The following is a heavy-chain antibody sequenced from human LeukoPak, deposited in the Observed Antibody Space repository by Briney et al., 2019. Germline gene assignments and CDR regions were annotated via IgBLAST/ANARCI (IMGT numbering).Heavy chain of an antibody. CDR1: GGSISSYY. V-gene: IGHV4-59*01. J-gene: IGHJ5*02. D-gene: IGHD6-19*01. CDR3: ARDRYSSGWNNWFDP. Sequence: PSETLSLTCTVSGGSISSYYWSWIRQPPGKGLEWIGYIYYSGSTNYNPSLKSRVTISVDTSKNQFSLKLSSVTAADTAVYYCARDRYSSGWNNWFDPWGQGTLVTVSS. CDR2: IYYSGST.